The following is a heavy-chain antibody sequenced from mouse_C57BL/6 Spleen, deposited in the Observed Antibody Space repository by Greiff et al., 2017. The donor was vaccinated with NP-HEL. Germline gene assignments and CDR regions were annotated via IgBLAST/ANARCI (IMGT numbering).Heavy chain of an antibody. CDR2: IDPSDSET. CDR1: GYTFTSYW. CDR3: ARNDYYGSRGRYFDV. D-gene: IGHD1-1*01. Sequence: VQLQQPGAELVRPGSSVKLSCKASGYTFTSYWMHWVKQRPIQGLEWIGNIDPSDSETHYNQKFKDKATLTVDKSSSTAYMQLSSLTSEDAAVYYCARNDYYGSRGRYFDVWGTGTTVTVSS. V-gene: IGHV1-52*01. J-gene: IGHJ1*03.